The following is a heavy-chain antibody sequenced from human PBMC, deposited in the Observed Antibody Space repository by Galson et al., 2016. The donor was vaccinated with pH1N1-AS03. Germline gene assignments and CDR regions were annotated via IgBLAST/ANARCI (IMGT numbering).Heavy chain of an antibody. D-gene: IGHD3-10*01. V-gene: IGHV3-48*04. Sequence: LRLSCAGSGFTFRSYSMNWVRQAPGKGLEWLSFISSSSGTIHYADSVKGRFITSRDNAKNSVYLQMNSLRVADTAVYYCVRHNSIDYGSGNEGWFDPWGQGTLVIVSS. CDR1: GFTFRSYS. J-gene: IGHJ5*02. CDR3: VRHNSIDYGSGNEGWFDP. CDR2: ISSSSGTI.